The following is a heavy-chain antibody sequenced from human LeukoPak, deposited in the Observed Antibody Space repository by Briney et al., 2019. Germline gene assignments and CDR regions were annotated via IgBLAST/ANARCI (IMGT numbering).Heavy chain of an antibody. Sequence: SETLSLTCAVSGYSISSGYYWGWIRQPPGKGLEWIGSVYHSGSSYFNPSLKSRVTISVDTSKNQFSLKLSSVTAADTAVYYCARMGYDMVRGVTDRYYFDYWGQGTLVTVSS. CDR2: VYHSGSS. V-gene: IGHV4-38-2*01. CDR3: ARMGYDMVRGVTDRYYFDY. J-gene: IGHJ4*02. D-gene: IGHD3-10*01. CDR1: GYSISSGYY.